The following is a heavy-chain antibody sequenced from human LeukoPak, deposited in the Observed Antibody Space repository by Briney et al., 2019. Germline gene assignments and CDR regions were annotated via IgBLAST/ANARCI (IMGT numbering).Heavy chain of an antibody. CDR2: ISYDGTNK. CDR1: GFTFSTYA. Sequence: PGRSLRLSCAASGFTFSTYAMHWVRQAPGKGLEWVAVISYDGTNKYYADSVKGRFTISRDNSKNTLYLLMNSVRAEDTAVYYCARDGGEYRYGCGRHWGQGTLVTVSS. CDR3: ARDGGEYRYGCGRH. J-gene: IGHJ4*02. D-gene: IGHD5-18*01. V-gene: IGHV3-30-3*01.